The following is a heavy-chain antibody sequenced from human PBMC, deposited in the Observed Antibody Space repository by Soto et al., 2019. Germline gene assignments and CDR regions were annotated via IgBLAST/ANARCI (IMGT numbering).Heavy chain of an antibody. D-gene: IGHD6-6*01. Sequence: SVKVSCKASGFTFTSSAVQWVRQARGQRLEWIGWIVVGSGTANYAQKFQGRVTITADKSTSTAYMELSSLRSEDTAVYYCARTTSSSSEYYYGMDVWGQGTTVTVSS. CDR1: GFTFTSSA. J-gene: IGHJ6*02. CDR3: ARTTSSSSEYYYGMDV. V-gene: IGHV1-58*01. CDR2: IVVGSGTA.